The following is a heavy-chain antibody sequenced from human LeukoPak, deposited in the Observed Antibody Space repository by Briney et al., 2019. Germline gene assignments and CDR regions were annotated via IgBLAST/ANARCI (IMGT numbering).Heavy chain of an antibody. CDR3: VKLQFGGPNAFDI. CDR1: GFTLSRYG. J-gene: IGHJ3*02. CDR2: ISYDGSNK. D-gene: IGHD3-10*01. Sequence: GRSLRLSCATSGFTLSRYGMHWVRQAPGKGLEWVAVISYDGSNKYYADSVKGRFTISRDNSKNTLYLQMNSLRAEDTAVYYCVKLQFGGPNAFDIWGQGTMVTVSS. V-gene: IGHV3-30*18.